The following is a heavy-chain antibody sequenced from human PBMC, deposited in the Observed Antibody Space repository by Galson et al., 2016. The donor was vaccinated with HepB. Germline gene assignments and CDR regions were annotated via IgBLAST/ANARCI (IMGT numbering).Heavy chain of an antibody. CDR3: AKEGGPRYASGWFYNF. D-gene: IGHD6-19*01. CDR2: FYYSGFT. Sequence: SETLSLTCTVSGGSVTSNSKYWSWIRQPPGKGLEWIGYFYYSGFTNYNPSLKSRVTISVDTSQSQFSLKLTSVTAADTAVYYCAKEGGPRYASGWFYNFWGQGTLVTVSS. J-gene: IGHJ4*02. CDR1: GGSVTSNSKY. V-gene: IGHV4-61*01.